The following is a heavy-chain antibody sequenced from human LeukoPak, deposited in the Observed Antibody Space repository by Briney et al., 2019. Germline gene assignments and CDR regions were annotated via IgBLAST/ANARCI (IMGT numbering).Heavy chain of an antibody. CDR1: GGSINNYY. CDR2: IYDSGST. J-gene: IGHJ4*02. CDR3: ARGYGYYFDY. V-gene: IGHV4-59*01. D-gene: IGHD4-17*01. Sequence: SETLSLTCAVSGGSINNYYWSWIRQPPGKGLEWIGYIYDSGSTNYNPSLKSRVTTSLDTSKNQVSLELSSVTAADTAVYYCARGYGYYFDYWGQGTLVTVSS.